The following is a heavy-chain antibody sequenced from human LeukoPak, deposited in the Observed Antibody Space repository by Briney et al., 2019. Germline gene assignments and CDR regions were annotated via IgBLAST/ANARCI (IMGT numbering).Heavy chain of an antibody. CDR3: VRCGYSKDILTIDY. CDR1: VSTNRNCA. D-gene: IGHD4-11*01. CDR2: INSHGGLT. Sequence: GGSLRLPVESTVSTNRNCAMHTSRQAPGKGLDYVSAINSHGGLTYYAKSVKSRFTISRDNSKNTVYLQMGSMRNEDMAVYYCVRCGYSKDILTIDYWGQGTVVTVSS. V-gene: IGHV3-64*01. J-gene: IGHJ4*02.